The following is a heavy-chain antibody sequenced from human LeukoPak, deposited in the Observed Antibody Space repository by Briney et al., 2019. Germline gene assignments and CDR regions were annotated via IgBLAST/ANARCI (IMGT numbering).Heavy chain of an antibody. D-gene: IGHD3-22*01. CDR1: GFTFSNYW. CDR3: AKRGVVIRVILVGFHKEAYYFDS. V-gene: IGHV3-7*03. J-gene: IGHJ4*02. Sequence: PGGSLRLSCAASGFTFSNYWMTWVRQAPGKGLEWVANIKQDGSEKHYVDSVKGRFTISRDNAKNSVYLQMNSLRAEDTAVYFCAKRGVVIRVILVGFHKEAYYFDSWGQGALVTVSS. CDR2: IKQDGSEK.